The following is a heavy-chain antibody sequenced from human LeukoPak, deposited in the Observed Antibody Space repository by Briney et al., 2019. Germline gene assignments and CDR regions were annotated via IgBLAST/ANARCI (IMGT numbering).Heavy chain of an antibody. Sequence: PSETLSLTCTVSGGSISSGGYYWRWIRQHPGKGLEWIGYIYYSGSTYYNPSLKSRVTISVDRSKNQFSLKLSSVTAADTAVYYCARVASRVYDFIDYWGQGTLVTVSS. D-gene: IGHD5/OR15-5a*01. CDR1: GGSISSGGYY. V-gene: IGHV4-31*03. CDR3: ARVASRVYDFIDY. J-gene: IGHJ4*02. CDR2: IYYSGST.